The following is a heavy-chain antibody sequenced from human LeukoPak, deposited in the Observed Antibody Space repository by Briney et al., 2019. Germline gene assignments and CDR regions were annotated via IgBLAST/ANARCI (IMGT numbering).Heavy chain of an antibody. V-gene: IGHV1-2*06. J-gene: IGHJ5*02. CDR3: ARGRLTGIAVAGTWFDP. Sequence: ASVKVSCKASGYTFTGYYMHWVRQAPGRGLEWMGRINPNSGGTNYAQKFQGRVTMTTDTSTSTAYMELRSLRSDDTAVYYCARGRLTGIAVAGTWFDPWGQGTLVTVSS. CDR2: INPNSGGT. D-gene: IGHD6-19*01. CDR1: GYTFTGYY.